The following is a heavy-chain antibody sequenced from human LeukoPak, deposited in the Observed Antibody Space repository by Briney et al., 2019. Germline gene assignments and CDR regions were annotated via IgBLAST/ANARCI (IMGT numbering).Heavy chain of an antibody. D-gene: IGHD4-23*01. CDR3: ARAGKATVVSPTLDY. V-gene: IGHV4-59*01. J-gene: IGHJ4*02. CDR1: GGSITGYY. CDR2: IYYSGST. Sequence: PSETLSLTCIVSGGSITGYYWSWIRQPPEKGLEWIGHIYYSGSTNYNPSLKSRVTISVDTSKNQFSLKLTSVTAADTAVYYCARAGKATVVSPTLDYWGQGTLVTVSS.